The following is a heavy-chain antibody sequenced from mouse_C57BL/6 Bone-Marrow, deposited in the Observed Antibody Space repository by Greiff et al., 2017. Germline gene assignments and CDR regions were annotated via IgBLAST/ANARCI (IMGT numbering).Heavy chain of an antibody. CDR2: IDPSDSYT. J-gene: IGHJ2*01. Sequence: QVHVKQPGAELVMPGASVKLSCKASGYTFTSYWMHWVKQRPGQGLEWIGEIDPSDSYTNYNQKFKGKSTLTVDKSSSTAYMQLSSLTSEDSAVYYCARSYYYGSSYEFSYWGQGTTLTVSS. CDR1: GYTFTSYW. D-gene: IGHD1-1*01. CDR3: ARSYYYGSSYEFSY. V-gene: IGHV1-69*01.